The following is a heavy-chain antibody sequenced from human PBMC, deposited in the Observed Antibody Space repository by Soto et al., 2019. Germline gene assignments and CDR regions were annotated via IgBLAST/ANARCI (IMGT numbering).Heavy chain of an antibody. CDR3: VRFGSGWKY. CDR1: GDSVSSNSAG. V-gene: IGHV6-1*01. Sequence: SQTLSLTCAISGDSVSSNSAGWNWIRQSPSRGLEWLGRTYYRSKWYYEYAVSVKSRITINPDTSKNQFSLQVNSVTPEDTAVYYWVRFGSGWKYWSQGTLVTVS. CDR2: TYYRSKWYY. D-gene: IGHD6-19*01. J-gene: IGHJ4*02.